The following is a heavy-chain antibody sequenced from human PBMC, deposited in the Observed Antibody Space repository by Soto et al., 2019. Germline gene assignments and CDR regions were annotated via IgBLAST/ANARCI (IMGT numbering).Heavy chain of an antibody. CDR2: IIPIFGTA. J-gene: IGHJ4*02. CDR1: GNTFTIYG. CDR3: ARDLTIFGNTYNDY. Sequence: ASVKVSCKASGNTFTIYGISWVRQALGQGLEWMGGIIPIFGTANYAQKFQGRVTITADESTSTAYMELSSLRSEDTAVYYCARDLTIFGNTYNDYWGQGTLVTSPQ. D-gene: IGHD3-3*01. V-gene: IGHV1-69*13.